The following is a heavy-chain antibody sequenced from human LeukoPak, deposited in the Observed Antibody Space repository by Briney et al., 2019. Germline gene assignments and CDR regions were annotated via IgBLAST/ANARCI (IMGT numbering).Heavy chain of an antibody. CDR3: ARGGIVVGARDAFDI. V-gene: IGHV1-8*02. CDR1: GYTFTSYG. D-gene: IGHD1-26*01. CDR2: MNPNSGNT. Sequence: ASVKVSCKASGYTFTSYGISWVRQAPGQGLEWMGWMNPNSGNTGYAQKFQGRVTMTRNTSISTAYMELSSLRSEDTAVYHCARGGIVVGARDAFDIWGQGTMVTVSS. J-gene: IGHJ3*02.